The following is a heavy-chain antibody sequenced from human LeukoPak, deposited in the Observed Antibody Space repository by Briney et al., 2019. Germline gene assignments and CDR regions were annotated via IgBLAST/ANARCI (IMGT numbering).Heavy chain of an antibody. D-gene: IGHD6-19*01. J-gene: IGHJ5*02. CDR3: ARQSRSGWYPNWFDP. CDR2: IYTSGST. V-gene: IGHV4-4*09. CDR1: GGSISSYY. Sequence: SETLSLTCTVSGGSISSYYWSWIRQPPGKGLEWIGYIYTSGSTNYNPSLKSRVPISVDTSKNQFSLKLSSVTAADTAVYYCARQSRSGWYPNWFDPWGQGTLVTVSS.